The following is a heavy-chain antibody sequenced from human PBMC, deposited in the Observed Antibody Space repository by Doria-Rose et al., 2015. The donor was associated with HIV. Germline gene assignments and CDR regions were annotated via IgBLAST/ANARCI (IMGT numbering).Heavy chain of an antibody. Sequence: VQLVESGGGVVQSGRSLRLSCAVSGFSFSNYPMHWVRQAPGKGLEWVALISSDGNIRFYADSVQDRFIISRDNSNKLLFLQVNSLRLEDTAVYYCARSQGFTALDFWGQGTLVIVSS. V-gene: IGHV3-30*04. CDR2: ISSDGNIR. CDR3: ARSQGFTALDF. CDR1: GFSFSNYP. D-gene: IGHD5-18*01. J-gene: IGHJ4*02.